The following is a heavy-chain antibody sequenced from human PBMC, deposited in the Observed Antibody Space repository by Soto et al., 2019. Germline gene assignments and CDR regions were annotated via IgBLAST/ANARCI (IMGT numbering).Heavy chain of an antibody. J-gene: IGHJ4*02. CDR1: GFTFSSYG. CDR2: ISGDGRNK. CDR3: ARTPGSSAWDINDF. V-gene: IGHV3-30*03. D-gene: IGHD6-19*01. Sequence: GGSLRLSCVASGFTFSSYGMHWVRQAPGKGLEWVAVISGDGRNKYHSDSVKGRFTISRDNSKNTLYLEMNSLRAEDTAVYYCARTPGSSAWDINDFWGQGTLVTVSS.